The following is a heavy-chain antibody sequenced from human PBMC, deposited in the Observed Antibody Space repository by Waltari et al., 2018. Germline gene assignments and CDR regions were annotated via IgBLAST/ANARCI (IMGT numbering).Heavy chain of an antibody. J-gene: IGHJ5*02. CDR3: VRFPRACSGGSCYSGNWFDP. Sequence: VQLVQSGAEVKKPGATVKISCKASGYTFTDYYMHWVQQAPGQGLEWMGGIIPIFGTANYAQKFQGRVTITTDESTSTAYMELSSLRSEDTAVYYCVRFPRACSGGSCYSGNWFDPWGQGTLVTVSS. D-gene: IGHD2-15*01. V-gene: IGHV1-69*05. CDR2: IIPIFGTA. CDR1: GYTFTDYY.